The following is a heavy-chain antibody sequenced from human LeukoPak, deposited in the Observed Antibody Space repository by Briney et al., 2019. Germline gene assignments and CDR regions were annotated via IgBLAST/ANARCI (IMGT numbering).Heavy chain of an antibody. CDR2: ISSSGSTI. CDR3: ARDSITMVRGVIFSANYFDY. J-gene: IGHJ4*02. Sequence: PGGSLRLSCAASGFTFSDYYMSWIRQAPGKGLGWVSYISSSGSTIYYADSVKGRFTSSRDNAKNSLYLQMNSMRAEDTAVYYCARDSITMVRGVIFSANYFDYWGQGTLVTVSS. D-gene: IGHD3-10*01. CDR1: GFTFSDYY. V-gene: IGHV3-11*01.